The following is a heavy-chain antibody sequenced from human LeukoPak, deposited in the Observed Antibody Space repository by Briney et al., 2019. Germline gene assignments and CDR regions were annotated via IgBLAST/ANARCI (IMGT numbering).Heavy chain of an antibody. J-gene: IGHJ4*02. D-gene: IGHD5-18*01. CDR2: IKQNGSET. CDR1: GFTFSGYW. Sequence: PGGSLRLSCAASGFTFSGYWMSWVRQAPGKGLEWVANIKQNGSETFYADSVRGRFTISRDNAKNSQYLQMNSLRVEDTAVYYCARWANSIDYWGQGALVTVPS. V-gene: IGHV3-7*01. CDR3: ARWANSIDY.